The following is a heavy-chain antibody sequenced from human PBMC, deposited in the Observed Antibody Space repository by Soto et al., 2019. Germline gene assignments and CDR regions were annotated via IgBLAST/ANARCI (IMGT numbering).Heavy chain of an antibody. V-gene: IGHV5-10-1*01. Sequence: GESLKISCKGSGYSFTSYWISWVRQMPGKGLEWMGRIDPSDSYTNYSPSFQGHVTISADKSISTAYLQWSSLKASDTAMYYCARQPRDSTIFGVVPYYYGMDVWGQGTTVTVSS. CDR1: GYSFTSYW. D-gene: IGHD3-3*01. CDR2: IDPSDSYT. CDR3: ARQPRDSTIFGVVPYYYGMDV. J-gene: IGHJ6*02.